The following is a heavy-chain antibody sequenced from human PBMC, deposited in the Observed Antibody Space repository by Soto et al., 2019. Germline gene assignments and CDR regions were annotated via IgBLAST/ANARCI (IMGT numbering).Heavy chain of an antibody. J-gene: IGHJ3*02. CDR3: AKVLSASYSSSWYYAFDI. D-gene: IGHD6-13*01. Sequence: GGSLRLCCAASGFTIRSYGMHWVRQAPGKGLVWVAVITYDGSNKCYADSVKGRFTISRDNSKNTLYLQMNSLRAEDTAVYYSAKVLSASYSSSWYYAFDIWGQGTMVTVSS. V-gene: IGHV3-30*18. CDR2: ITYDGSNK. CDR1: GFTIRSYG.